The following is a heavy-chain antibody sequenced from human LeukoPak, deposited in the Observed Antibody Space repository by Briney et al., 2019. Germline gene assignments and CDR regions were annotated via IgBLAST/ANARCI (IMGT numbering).Heavy chain of an antibody. V-gene: IGHV6-1*01. CDR2: TYYRSKWYN. D-gene: IGHD3-22*01. CDR1: GDSVSSNSAA. J-gene: IGHJ4*02. Sequence: SQTLSLTCAICGDSVSSNSAALNWIRQSPSRGLEWLVRTYYRSKWYNDYAVSVKSRITINPDTSKNQFSLQLNSVTPEDTAVYYCARDATMYYYDSSGYYYSFVYWGQGTLVTVSS. CDR3: ARDATMYYYDSSGYYYSFVY.